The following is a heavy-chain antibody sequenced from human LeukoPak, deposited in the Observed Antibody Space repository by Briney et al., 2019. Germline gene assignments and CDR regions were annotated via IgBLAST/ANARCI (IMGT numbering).Heavy chain of an antibody. CDR1: GFRFGDDY. D-gene: IGHD6-6*01. Sequence: GGSLRLSCAVSGFRFGDDYMSWIRQAPGQGLEWVSYISNSGSYTNYADSVEGRFTISRDNAKNSLYLQMNSLRAEDTAVYYCARSYSSSRGTFDYWGQGTLVTVSS. CDR3: ARSYSSSRGTFDY. V-gene: IGHV3-11*06. J-gene: IGHJ4*02. CDR2: ISNSGSYT.